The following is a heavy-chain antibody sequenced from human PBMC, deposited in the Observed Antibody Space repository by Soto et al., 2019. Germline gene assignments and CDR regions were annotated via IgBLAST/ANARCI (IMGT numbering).Heavy chain of an antibody. D-gene: IGHD3-22*01. CDR3: ARDSSGYNNWFDP. CDR1: GGSISTYY. Sequence: SETLSLACIVSGGSISTYYWSWIRQPPGKGLEWIGYIYYSGSTYYNPSLKSRVTISVDTSKNQFSLKLSSVTGADTAVYYCARDSSGYNNWFDPWGQGTLVTVSS. CDR2: IYYSGST. V-gene: IGHV4-59*01. J-gene: IGHJ5*02.